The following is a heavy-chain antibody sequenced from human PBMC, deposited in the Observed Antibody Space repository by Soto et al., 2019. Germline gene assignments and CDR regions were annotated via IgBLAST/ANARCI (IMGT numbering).Heavy chain of an antibody. CDR3: ARDGVQLWPRYDFDH. Sequence: VQLVQSGAEVKKPGASVQVSCKTSGYSFSNYSMHWVRQVPGQGLEWMGKINPNGGSTSLAQKFKDAVTVTRDTSTNTVYMELSSLTSEDTAVYYCARDGVQLWPRYDFDHWGQGTVVTVSS. D-gene: IGHD1-1*01. CDR1: GYSFSNYS. CDR2: INPNGGST. V-gene: IGHV1-46*01. J-gene: IGHJ4*02.